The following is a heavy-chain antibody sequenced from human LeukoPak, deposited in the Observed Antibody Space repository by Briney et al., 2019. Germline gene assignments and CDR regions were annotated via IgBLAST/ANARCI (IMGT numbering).Heavy chain of an antibody. V-gene: IGHV4-59*01. CDR3: ARVGVDNWNDPEYAFDI. J-gene: IGHJ3*02. CDR1: GGSISSSY. CDR2: IYYSGST. Sequence: SETLSLTCTVSGGSISSSYWSWLRQPPGKGLEWIGYIYYSGSTNYNPSLKSRVTISVDTSKNQFSLKLSSVTAADTAVCYCARVGVDNWNDPEYAFDIWGQGTMVTVSS. D-gene: IGHD1-20*01.